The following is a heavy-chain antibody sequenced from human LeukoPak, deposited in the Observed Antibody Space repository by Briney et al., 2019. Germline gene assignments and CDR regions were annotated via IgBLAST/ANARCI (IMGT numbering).Heavy chain of an antibody. CDR2: IYYSGST. J-gene: IGHJ4*02. V-gene: IGHV4-39*01. CDR1: GGSISSSSYY. Sequence: PSETLSLTCTVSGGSISSSSYYWGWIRRPPGKGLEWIGNIYYSGSTYYNPSLKSRVTISVDTSKNQFSLKLSSVTAADTAVYYCARHLSGQKSGSYPRVYYFDYWGQGTLVTVSS. D-gene: IGHD3-10*01. CDR3: ARHLSGQKSGSYPRVYYFDY.